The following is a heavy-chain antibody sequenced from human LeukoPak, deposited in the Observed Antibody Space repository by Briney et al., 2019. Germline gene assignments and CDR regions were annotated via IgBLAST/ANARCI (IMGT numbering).Heavy chain of an antibody. Sequence: SETLSLTCAVYGGSFSDYYWTWIRQPPGKGLEWIGEINHSGSTNHNPSLKSRVTISVDTSKNQFSLKLRSVTAADTAVYYRARRYSGGGCYNYWGQGTLITVSS. D-gene: IGHD2-21*02. V-gene: IGHV4-34*01. CDR1: GGSFSDYY. CDR3: ARRYSGGGCYNY. J-gene: IGHJ4*02. CDR2: INHSGST.